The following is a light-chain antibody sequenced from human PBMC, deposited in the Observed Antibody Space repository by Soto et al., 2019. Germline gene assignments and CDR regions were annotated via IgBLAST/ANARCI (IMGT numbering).Light chain of an antibody. Sequence: QSVLTQPASVSELPGQSVTISCIGTSSDVGAYNYVSWYQQHPGKAPKLIIFDVNHRPSGISNRFSGSKSGNKASLSVSGLQADDEADYYCSSFTVMNTQVFGGGTKLTVL. CDR3: SSFTVMNTQV. V-gene: IGLV2-14*03. J-gene: IGLJ2*01. CDR1: SSDVGAYNY. CDR2: DVN.